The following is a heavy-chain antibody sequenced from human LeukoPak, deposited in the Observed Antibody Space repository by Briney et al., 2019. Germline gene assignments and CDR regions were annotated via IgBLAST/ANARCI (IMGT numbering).Heavy chain of an antibody. CDR3: ARGLPAVTTVTTFDY. V-gene: IGHV4-34*01. D-gene: IGHD4-17*01. CDR1: GGSFSCYY. CDR2: INHSGST. Sequence: SETLSLTCAVYGGSFSCYYWSWIRQPPGNGLEWIGEINHSGSTNYNPSLKSRVTISVDTSKNQFSLKLSSVTAADTAVYYCARGLPAVTTVTTFDYWGQGTLVTVSS. J-gene: IGHJ4*02.